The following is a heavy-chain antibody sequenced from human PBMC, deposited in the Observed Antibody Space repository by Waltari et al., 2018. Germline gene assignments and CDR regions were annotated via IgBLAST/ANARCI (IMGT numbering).Heavy chain of an antibody. J-gene: IGHJ6*02. CDR2: IANSGTP. D-gene: IGHD2-2*01. CDR3: AKGGGGTRDGMDV. V-gene: IGHV4-31*01. CDR1: GGSMTSEYSY. Sequence: QVQLQQSGPGLVKPSQTLTLICTVSGGSMTSEYSYWSWIRQHPGKGLEWIGFIANSGTPYYNPFLKSVVDMSIDTSKNQFSLKVNSVTAADTAVYYCAKGGGGTRDGMDVWGQGTTVTVSS.